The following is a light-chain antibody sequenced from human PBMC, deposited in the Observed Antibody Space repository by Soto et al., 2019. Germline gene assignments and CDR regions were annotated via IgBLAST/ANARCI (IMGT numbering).Light chain of an antibody. V-gene: IGKV3-20*01. J-gene: IGKJ5*01. CDR2: GAS. CDR1: QTTSGKY. CDR3: QRYGSPPPVT. Sequence: IGLTKCTCTLSLSPGESSTLSCLTSQTTSGKYLAWYQQRPGLAPRLIVYGASRRGTGIPDRFRFSGCGTELTLTISGLGPEADAVYFYQRYGSPPPVTFGQGTRLEI.